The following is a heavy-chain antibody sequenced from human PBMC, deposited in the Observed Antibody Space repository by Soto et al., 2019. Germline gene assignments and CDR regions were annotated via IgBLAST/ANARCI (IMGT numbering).Heavy chain of an antibody. J-gene: IGHJ4*02. D-gene: IGHD1-1*01. V-gene: IGHV3-11*06. CDR3: VRSGDNYNLLDY. Sequence: GGSLRLSCAASGFTFSDHYMSWISQAPGKGLEWIGYSSNSGSFTRYADSVKGRFSISRDNAKNSLYLQINSLRGDDTAIYYCVRSGDNYNLLDYWGQGTPVTVSS. CDR2: SSNSGSFT. CDR1: GFTFSDHY.